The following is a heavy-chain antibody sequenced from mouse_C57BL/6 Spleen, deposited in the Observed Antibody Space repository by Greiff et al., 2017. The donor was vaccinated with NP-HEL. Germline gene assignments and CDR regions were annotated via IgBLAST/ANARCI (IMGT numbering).Heavy chain of an antibody. CDR3: ASRYDYDVDYAMDY. Sequence: VQLQQSGAELVKPGASVKLSCKASGYTFTSYWMHWVKQRPGRGLEWIGRIDPNSGGTKYNEKFKSKATLTVDKPSSTAYMQLSSLTSEDSAVYYCASRYDYDVDYAMDYWGQGTSVTVSS. J-gene: IGHJ4*01. V-gene: IGHV1-72*01. CDR2: IDPNSGGT. D-gene: IGHD2-4*01. CDR1: GYTFTSYW.